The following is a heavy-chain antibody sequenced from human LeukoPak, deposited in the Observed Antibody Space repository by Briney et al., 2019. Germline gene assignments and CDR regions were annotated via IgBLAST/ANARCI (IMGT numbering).Heavy chain of an antibody. CDR2: ISGSSSYI. J-gene: IGHJ5*02. CDR3: ARGLNWNYGWFDP. D-gene: IGHD1-7*01. V-gene: IGHV3-21*01. CDR1: GFTFSTYN. Sequence: GGSLRLSCAASGFTFSTYNMNWVRQAPGKGLEWVSSISGSSSYIYYADSVKGRFSISRDNAKNSLYLQMNSLRAEDAAVYYCARGLNWNYGWFDPWGQGTLVTVSS.